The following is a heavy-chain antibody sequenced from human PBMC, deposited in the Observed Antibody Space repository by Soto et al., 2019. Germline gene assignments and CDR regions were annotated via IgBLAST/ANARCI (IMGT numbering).Heavy chain of an antibody. Sequence: SETLSLTCPVSGASITNFYWSWIRQSARKGLEWIGRIYTRGSTDYNPSLKSRVTISIDTSKNQVSLTLKSVTAADTAVYYCARGGAYYFDSWGQGIQVTVS. V-gene: IGHV4-4*07. J-gene: IGHJ4*02. CDR3: ARGGAYYFDS. CDR1: GASITNFY. D-gene: IGHD3-16*01. CDR2: IYTRGST.